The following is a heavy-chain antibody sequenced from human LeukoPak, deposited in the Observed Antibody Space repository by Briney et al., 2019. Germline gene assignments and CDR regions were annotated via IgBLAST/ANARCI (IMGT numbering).Heavy chain of an antibody. D-gene: IGHD3-16*01. CDR2: IWYDGSNK. CDR3: AKDVVITFGGAIDY. J-gene: IGHJ4*02. CDR1: GFTFSSYG. Sequence: GGSLRLSCAASGFTFSSYGMHWVRQAPGKGLGWVAVIWYDGSNKYYADSVKGRFTISRDNSKNTLYLQMNSLRAEDTAVYYCAKDVVITFGGAIDYWGQGTLVTVSS. V-gene: IGHV3-33*06.